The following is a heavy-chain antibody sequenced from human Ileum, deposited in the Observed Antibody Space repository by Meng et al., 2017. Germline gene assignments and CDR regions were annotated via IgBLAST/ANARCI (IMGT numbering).Heavy chain of an antibody. CDR3: AREWSGSYRHFDY. CDR1: GGSISTSDW. J-gene: IGHJ4*02. D-gene: IGHD1-26*01. CDR2: IHHSGST. Sequence: VTPQESGPGRLNPSGTLSLTCAVSGGSISTSDWWSWVRQPPGKGLEWIGEIHHSGSTNYNPSLKSRVTISVDKSKNQFSLKLNSVTAADTAVYYCAREWSGSYRHFDYWGQGTLVTVSS. V-gene: IGHV4-4*02.